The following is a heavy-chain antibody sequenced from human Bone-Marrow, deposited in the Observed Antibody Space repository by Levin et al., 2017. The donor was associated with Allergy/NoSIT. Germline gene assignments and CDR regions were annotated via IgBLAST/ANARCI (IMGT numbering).Heavy chain of an antibody. V-gene: IGHV3-74*01. J-gene: IGHJ4*02. CDR2: VNTDGSIT. CDR3: ATDEGSTSCSYGH. Sequence: GESLKISCAASGFTFNAYWMHWVRQAPGKGLVWVSRVNTDGSITNYADSVKGRFTISRDNAKNTLFLQINNLRGEDTAVYYCATDEGSTSCSYGHWGQGALVTVS. CDR1: GFTFNAYW. D-gene: IGHD2-2*01.